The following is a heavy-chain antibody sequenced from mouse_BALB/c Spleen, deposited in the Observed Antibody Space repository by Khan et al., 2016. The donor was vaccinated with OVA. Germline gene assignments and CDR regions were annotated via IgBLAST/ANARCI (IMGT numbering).Heavy chain of an antibody. J-gene: IGHJ4*01. D-gene: IGHD2-10*01. CDR1: GFSLTNYG. Sequence: QVQLKQSGPGLVAPSQSLSITCTISGFSLTNYGVHWVRQPPGKGLEWLVVIWSDGSTTYNSNNSALKSRLSISKDNTKSQVFLKMNSLQTDDTAIYYCARQPYRHYYIIDYWGQGTSVTVSS. V-gene: IGHV2-6-1*01. CDR3: ARQPYRHYYIIDY. CDR2: IWSDGST.